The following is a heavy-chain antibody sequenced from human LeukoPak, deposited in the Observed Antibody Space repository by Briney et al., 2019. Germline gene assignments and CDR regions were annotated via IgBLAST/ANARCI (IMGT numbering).Heavy chain of an antibody. CDR3: ARADEIGYFDY. V-gene: IGHV3-11*04. J-gene: IGHJ4*02. CDR2: ISSSGSSR. Sequence: PGGSLRLSCAASGFTFSDYYMSWIRQAPGKGLEWITYISSSGSSRDYADSVKGRFTISRDNAKNSLYLQMNSLGAEDTAVYYCARADEIGYFDYWGQGAPVTVSS. CDR1: GFTFSDYY.